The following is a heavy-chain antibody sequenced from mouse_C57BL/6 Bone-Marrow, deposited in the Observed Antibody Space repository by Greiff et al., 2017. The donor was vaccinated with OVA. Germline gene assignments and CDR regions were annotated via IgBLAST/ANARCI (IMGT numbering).Heavy chain of an antibody. J-gene: IGHJ3*01. CDR2: IRSKSNNYAT. Sequence: EVHLVESGGGLVQPKGSLKLSCAASGFSFNTYAMNWVRQAPGKGLEWVARIRSKSNNYATYYADSVKDRFTIYRDDSESMLYLQMNNLKTEDTAMYYCVGDYYGSPAWFAYWGQGTLVTVSA. D-gene: IGHD1-1*01. CDR1: GFSFNTYA. V-gene: IGHV10-1*01. CDR3: VGDYYGSPAWFAY.